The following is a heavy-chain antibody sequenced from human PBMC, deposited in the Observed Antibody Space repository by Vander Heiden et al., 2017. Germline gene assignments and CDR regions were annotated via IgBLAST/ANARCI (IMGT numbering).Heavy chain of an antibody. CDR2: INSAGSST. CDR1: GFTSRSSW. CDR3: ARVRSGYVYPYYYYGMDV. V-gene: IGHV3-74*03. J-gene: IGHJ6*02. D-gene: IGHD5-12*01. Sequence: VQLVESGGGLVQPGGSLRPSCAASGFTSRSSWMHCVRHAPGKGLVWVSRINSAGSSTTYADSVKGRFTISRDNVKNTLHLQMNSLRAEDMAVYYCARVRSGYVYPYYYYGMDVWGQGTTVTVSS.